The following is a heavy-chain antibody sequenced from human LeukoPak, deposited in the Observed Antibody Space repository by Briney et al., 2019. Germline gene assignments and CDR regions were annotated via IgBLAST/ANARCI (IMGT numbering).Heavy chain of an antibody. J-gene: IGHJ6*03. D-gene: IGHD3-3*01. CDR2: INHSGST. CDR3: ARARYEYYYYYYVDV. Sequence: SETLSLTCAVYGGSFSGYYWSWIRQPPGKGLEWIGEINHSGSTNYNPSLKSRVTISVDTSKNQFSLKLSSVTAADTAVYYCARARYEYYYYYYVDVWGKGTTVTVSS. V-gene: IGHV4-34*01. CDR1: GGSFSGYY.